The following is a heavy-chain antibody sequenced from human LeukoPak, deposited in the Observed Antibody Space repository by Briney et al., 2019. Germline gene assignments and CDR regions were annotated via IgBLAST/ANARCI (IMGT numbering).Heavy chain of an antibody. D-gene: IGHD2-15*01. CDR2: IYYSGST. V-gene: IGHV4-59*12. CDR1: GGSISSYY. J-gene: IGHJ4*02. Sequence: SETLSLTCTVSGGSISSYYWSWIRQPPGKGLEWIGYIYYSGSTNYNPSLKSRVTISVDTSKNQFSLKLSSVTAADTAVYYCARGEKWWSYFDYWGQGTLVTVSS. CDR3: ARGEKWWSYFDY.